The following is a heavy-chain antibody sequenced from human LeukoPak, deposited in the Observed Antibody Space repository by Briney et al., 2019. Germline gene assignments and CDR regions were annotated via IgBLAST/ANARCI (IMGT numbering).Heavy chain of an antibody. J-gene: IGHJ3*02. CDR1: GGSFSGYY. D-gene: IGHD2-2*01. CDR2: INHSGST. V-gene: IGHV4-34*01. Sequence: SETLSLTCAVYGGSFSGYYWSWIRQPPGKGLERIGEINHSGSTNYNPSLKSRVTISVDTSKNQFSLKLSSVTAADTAVYYCARLGGPFGAAAMGLYAFDIWGQGTMVTVSS. CDR3: ARLGGPFGAAAMGLYAFDI.